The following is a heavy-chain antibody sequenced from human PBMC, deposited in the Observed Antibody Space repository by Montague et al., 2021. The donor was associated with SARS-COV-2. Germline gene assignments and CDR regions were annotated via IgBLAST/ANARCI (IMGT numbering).Heavy chain of an antibody. CDR2: LYYSSST. Sequence: SETLSLTCTVSGGSISSNSYYWGWIPPPPGQGLVWIVSLYYSSSTYYNPSLQIRITISVDTSQTQFSLKLVSVTAADTAVYYCARVGRPPLVRLSGMDVWGQGTTVTVSS. D-gene: IGHD6-13*01. CDR1: GGSISSNSYY. V-gene: IGHV4-39*07. CDR3: ARVGRPPLVRLSGMDV. J-gene: IGHJ6*02.